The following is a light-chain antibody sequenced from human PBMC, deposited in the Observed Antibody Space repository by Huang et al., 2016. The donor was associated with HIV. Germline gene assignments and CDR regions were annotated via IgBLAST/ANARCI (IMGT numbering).Light chain of an antibody. CDR1: QSVFSTSTNKDY. CDR2: WAS. V-gene: IGKV4-1*01. Sequence: DIVMTQSPDSLAVSLGERATLNCRSSQSVFSTSTNKDYLGWFQQKPGQPPKLLLFWASTREAGVPDRVSGSGSGTHFTLTIDNLEAEDAAIYYCQQYYRSPQTFGQGTRVEVK. CDR3: QQYYRSPQT. J-gene: IGKJ1*01.